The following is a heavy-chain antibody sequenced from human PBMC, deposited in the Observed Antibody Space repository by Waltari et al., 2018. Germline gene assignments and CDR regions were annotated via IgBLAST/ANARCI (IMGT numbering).Heavy chain of an antibody. V-gene: IGHV3-9*01. CDR3: VKDMASGSYEAPDAFDI. D-gene: IGHD3-10*01. Sequence: EVQLVESGGGLAQPARSLRLSCAASGFIFDDYAMHWVRQAPRKGLEWVSSISWNSGRIGYVDSVRGRFIVSRDNAKNSLYLQMNSLRAEDTALYYCVKDMASGSYEAPDAFDIWGQGTMVTVSS. CDR2: ISWNSGRI. CDR1: GFIFDDYA. J-gene: IGHJ3*02.